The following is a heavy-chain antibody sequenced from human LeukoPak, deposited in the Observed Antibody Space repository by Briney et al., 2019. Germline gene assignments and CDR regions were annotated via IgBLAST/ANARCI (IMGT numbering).Heavy chain of an antibody. CDR3: TRQEGLGISGVFDF. D-gene: IGHD1-26*01. J-gene: IGHJ4*02. V-gene: IGHV1-2*02. CDR1: GYTFTGHY. Sequence: ASVKVSCKASGYTFTGHYMHWVRQAPGQGLEWLGWISPDEGRTRYAQKFQGKVTMTWDTSITTAYMEVSSLTSDDTAVYYCTRQEGLGISGVFDFWGQGTLVTLSS. CDR2: ISPDEGRT.